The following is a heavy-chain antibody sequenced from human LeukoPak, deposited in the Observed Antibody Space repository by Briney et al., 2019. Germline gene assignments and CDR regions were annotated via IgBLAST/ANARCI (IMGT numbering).Heavy chain of an antibody. D-gene: IGHD3-16*01. V-gene: IGHV3-11*04. CDR2: ISSSGSTI. Sequence: GGSLRLSCAASGFTVSSNYMSWVRQAPGKGLEWVSYISSSGSTIYYADSVKGRFTISRDNAKNLLYLQMNSLRAEDTAVYYCARDRGGAISHNDAFDIWGQGTMVTVSS. CDR3: ARDRGGAISHNDAFDI. J-gene: IGHJ3*02. CDR1: GFTVSSNY.